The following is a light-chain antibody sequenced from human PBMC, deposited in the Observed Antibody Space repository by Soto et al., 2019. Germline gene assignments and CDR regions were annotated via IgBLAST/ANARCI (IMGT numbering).Light chain of an antibody. CDR1: NIGAYS. CDR2: DDT. Sequence: SYELTQPPSVSVAPGQTARITCGGNNIGAYSVYWYQQKPGQAPVLVVYDDTNRPSGIPGRFSGSNSGNTATLTISRVEAGDEAAYYCQVWDSDSDPSYVFGGGTKLTVL. V-gene: IGLV3-21*02. J-gene: IGLJ1*01. CDR3: QVWDSDSDPSYV.